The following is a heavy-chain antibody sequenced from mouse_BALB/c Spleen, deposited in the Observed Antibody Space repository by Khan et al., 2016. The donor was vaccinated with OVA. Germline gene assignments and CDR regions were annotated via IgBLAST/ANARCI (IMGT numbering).Heavy chain of an antibody. Sequence: VQLQQSGAELVKPGASVKLSCTAPGFNIKDTYIHWVKQRPEQGLEWIGRIDPEFGNTKYDPKFQDKATIIADTSSNTAYLHLSSLTSEDTAVYFCARTEIPYYGSYAMDYWGQGTSVTVSS. J-gene: IGHJ4*01. V-gene: IGHV14-3*02. CDR1: GFNIKDTY. CDR2: IDPEFGNT. D-gene: IGHD1-2*01. CDR3: ARTEIPYYGSYAMDY.